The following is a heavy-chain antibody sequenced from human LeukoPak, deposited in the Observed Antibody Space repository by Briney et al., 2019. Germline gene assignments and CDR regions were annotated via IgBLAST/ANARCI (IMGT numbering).Heavy chain of an antibody. V-gene: IGHV1-46*01. CDR2: INPSGGST. D-gene: IGHD3-10*01. J-gene: IGHJ6*03. CDR1: RYTFTSYY. CDR3: ARDGNYGSGSYYNPVLYYYYYYMDV. Sequence: GASVKVSCKASRYTFTSYYMHWVRQPPGQGLEWMGIINPSGGSTSYAQKFQGRVTMTRDTSTSTVYMELSSLRSEDTAVYYCARDGNYGSGSYYNPVLYYYYYYMDVWGKGTTVTVSS.